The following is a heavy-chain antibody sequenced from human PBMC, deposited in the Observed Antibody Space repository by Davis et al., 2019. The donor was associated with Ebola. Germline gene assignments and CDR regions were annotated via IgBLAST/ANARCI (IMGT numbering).Heavy chain of an antibody. J-gene: IGHJ4*02. CDR2: VNAGNGNT. V-gene: IGHV1-3*01. Sequence: ASVKVSCKASGYTFTNYVVHWVRQAPGQRPEWLGWVNAGNGNTKYSQHFQGRVTLTRDTSASTAYMELTSLTSEDTGVYYCARDAEYQVLWIHWGQGTLVTVSS. CDR3: ARDAEYQVLWIH. D-gene: IGHD2-2*01. CDR1: GYTFTNYV.